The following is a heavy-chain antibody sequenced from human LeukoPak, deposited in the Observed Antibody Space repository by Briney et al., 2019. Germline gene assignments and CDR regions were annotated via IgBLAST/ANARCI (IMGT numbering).Heavy chain of an antibody. CDR2: ISAYNGNT. V-gene: IGHV1-18*01. CDR1: GYTFTSYG. CDR3: ARDRGLGLVAAQIGNFDY. J-gene: IGHJ4*02. D-gene: IGHD2-15*01. Sequence: ASVKVSCKASGYTFTSYGISWVRQAPGQGLEWMGWISAYNGNTNYAQKLQGRVTMTTDTSTSTAYMELRSLRSDDTAVYYCARDRGLGLVAAQIGNFDYWGQGTLVTVSS.